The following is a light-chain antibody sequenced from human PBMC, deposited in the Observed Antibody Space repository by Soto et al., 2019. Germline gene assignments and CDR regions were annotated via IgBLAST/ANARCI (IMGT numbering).Light chain of an antibody. V-gene: IGKV3-15*01. CDR1: QSVSSN. CDR2: GAS. Sequence: EIVMTQSPATLSVSPGERATLSCRASQSVSSNLAWYQQKPGQAPRLLISGASTRATGIPARFSGSGSGTEFTLTITSLQSEDFAVYYCQQYNKRPRTFGQGTKVDIK. CDR3: QQYNKRPRT. J-gene: IGKJ1*01.